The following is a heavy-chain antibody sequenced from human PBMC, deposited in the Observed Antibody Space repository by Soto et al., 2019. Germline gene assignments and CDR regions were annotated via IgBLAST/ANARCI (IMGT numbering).Heavy chain of an antibody. CDR2: ITWNGGNT. CDR1: GFRFDDYN. D-gene: IGHD3-3*01. CDR3: ARETLSFGSALDV. J-gene: IGHJ6*02. V-gene: IGHV3-43*01. Sequence: PGGSLRLSCAASGFRFDDYNIHWVRQAPGKGLEWVSLITWNGGNTYYADSVKGRFTISRDGTTKSVSLQMTSLKTEDTGLYYCARETLSFGSALDVWGQGTTVTVS.